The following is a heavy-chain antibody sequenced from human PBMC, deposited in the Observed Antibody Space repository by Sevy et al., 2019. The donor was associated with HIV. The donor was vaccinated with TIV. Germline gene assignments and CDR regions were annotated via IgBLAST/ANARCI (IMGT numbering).Heavy chain of an antibody. Sequence: GGSLRLSCATSGLTFSNAWMSWVRQAPGKGLEGVSVIHSDDTTYHADSVKDRFTISRDNFKNTRYLHMSSLRAEDTAVYYCARGKSGYGYALNYWGQGTLVTVSS. D-gene: IGHD5-18*01. V-gene: IGHV3-66*01. J-gene: IGHJ4*02. CDR1: GLTFSNAW. CDR2: IHSDDTT. CDR3: ARGKSGYGYALNY.